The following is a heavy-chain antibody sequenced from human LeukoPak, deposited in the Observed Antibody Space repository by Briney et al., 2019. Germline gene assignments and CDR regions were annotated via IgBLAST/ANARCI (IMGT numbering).Heavy chain of an antibody. J-gene: IGHJ4*02. V-gene: IGHV6-1*01. Sequence: SQTLSLTCVVSGDSVSSKNGAWNWIRQSPSRGLEWLGRTYYRSKWYNDYAESMEGRMTISPDTWKNQYSLHLNSATPDDTAVYYCARDFGTTGWHTFDYWGQGTLVTVSS. CDR1: GDSVSSKNGA. D-gene: IGHD6-19*01. CDR2: TYYRSKWYN. CDR3: ARDFGTTGWHTFDY.